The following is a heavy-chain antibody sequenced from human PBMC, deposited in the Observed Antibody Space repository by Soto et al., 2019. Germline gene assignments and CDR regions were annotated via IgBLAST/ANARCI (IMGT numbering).Heavy chain of an antibody. D-gene: IGHD3-22*01. Sequence: QVHLVESGGGVVQPGRSLRLSCVASGFTFSNYGMHWVRQAPGKGLEWVAVISSDGSYKHTADSVKGRFTVSRDNSKNTLYRQMSSLRTEDTALYSCAKDYGGYYPRPYWNFDLWGRGTLVSVSS. CDR1: GFTFSNYG. CDR2: ISSDGSYK. CDR3: AKDYGGYYPRPYWNFDL. V-gene: IGHV3-30*18. J-gene: IGHJ2*01.